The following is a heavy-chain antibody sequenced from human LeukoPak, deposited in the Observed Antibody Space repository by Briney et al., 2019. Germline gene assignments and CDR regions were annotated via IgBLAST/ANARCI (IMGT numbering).Heavy chain of an antibody. D-gene: IGHD1-1*01. CDR3: AKEWKVRAPPFDY. V-gene: IGHV3-30*18. Sequence: GGSLRLSCAASGFTFSSYGMHWVRQAPGKGLEWVAVISYDGSNKYYADSVKGRFTISRDNSKNTLYLQMNSLRAEDTAVYYCAKEWKVRAPPFDYWGQGTLVTVSS. CDR2: ISYDGSNK. CDR1: GFTFSSYG. J-gene: IGHJ4*02.